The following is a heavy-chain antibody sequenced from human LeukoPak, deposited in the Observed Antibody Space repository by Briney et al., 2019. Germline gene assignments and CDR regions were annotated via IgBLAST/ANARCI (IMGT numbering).Heavy chain of an antibody. CDR1: GGSISSYY. CDR3: ARGLDEGIAAAGTFWEYYYYGMDV. Sequence: SETLSLTCTVSGGSISSYYWSWIRQPAGKGLEWIGRIYTSGSTNYNPSLKSRVTISVDTSKNQFSLKLSSVTAPDTAVYYCARGLDEGIAAAGTFWEYYYYGMDVWGQGTTVTVSS. D-gene: IGHD6-13*01. J-gene: IGHJ6*02. V-gene: IGHV4-4*07. CDR2: IYTSGST.